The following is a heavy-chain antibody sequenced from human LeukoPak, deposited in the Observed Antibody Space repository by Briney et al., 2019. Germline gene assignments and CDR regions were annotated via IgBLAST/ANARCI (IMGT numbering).Heavy chain of an antibody. J-gene: IGHJ2*01. CDR2: ISYDGSNK. CDR1: GFTFSSYG. D-gene: IGHD2-21*02. Sequence: GGSLRLSCAASGFTFSSYGMHWVRQAPGKGLEWVAVISYDGSNKYYADSVKGRFTISRDNSKNTLYLQMNSLRAEDTAVYYCAREYCGGDCYQSRYFDLWGRGTLVTVSS. V-gene: IGHV3-30*03. CDR3: AREYCGGDCYQSRYFDL.